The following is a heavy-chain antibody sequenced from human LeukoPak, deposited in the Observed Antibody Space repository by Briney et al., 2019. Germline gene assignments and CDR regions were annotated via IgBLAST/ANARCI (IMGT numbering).Heavy chain of an antibody. Sequence: GGSLRLSCAVSGFTFTNYEMNWVRQAPGKGLEWISFISISSKVIYYADSVKGRFTISRDNSKNTLYLQMNSLRAEDTAVYYCAKDEVVTLRSRAFDIWGQGTMVTVSS. CDR2: ISISSKVI. V-gene: IGHV3-48*01. J-gene: IGHJ3*02. CDR1: GFTFTNYE. D-gene: IGHD4-23*01. CDR3: AKDEVVTLRSRAFDI.